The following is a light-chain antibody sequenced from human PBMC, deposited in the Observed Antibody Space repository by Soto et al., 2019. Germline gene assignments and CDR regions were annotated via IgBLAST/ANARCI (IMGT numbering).Light chain of an antibody. V-gene: IGKV4-1*01. J-gene: IGKJ4*01. CDR1: QSVLASSNNKNL. Sequence: DIVMTQSPDSLAMSLGERATINCKSSQSVLASSNNKNLLAWNQQKPGQPPKLLIYGASTRESGVPDRFRGSGSGTDFTLTISILQAEDVAVYYCLQYYSSPLTFGGGTNVEIK. CDR3: LQYYSSPLT. CDR2: GAS.